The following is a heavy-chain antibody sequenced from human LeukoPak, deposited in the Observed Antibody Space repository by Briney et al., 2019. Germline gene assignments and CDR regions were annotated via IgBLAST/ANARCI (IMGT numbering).Heavy chain of an antibody. CDR3: AREGESGAFDI. CDR1: GYTLTGYY. D-gene: IGHD3-16*01. Sequence: ASVKVSCKASGYTLTGYYMHWVRQAPGQGLEWMGWINPNSGGTNYAQKFQGRVTMTRDTSISTAYMDQSRLRSDDTAVYYCAREGESGAFDIWGQGTMVTVSS. J-gene: IGHJ3*02. CDR2: INPNSGGT. V-gene: IGHV1-2*02.